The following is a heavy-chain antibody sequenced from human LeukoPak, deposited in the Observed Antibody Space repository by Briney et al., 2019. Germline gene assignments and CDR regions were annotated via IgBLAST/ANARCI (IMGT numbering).Heavy chain of an antibody. CDR1: GLTVSNNY. D-gene: IGHD3-22*01. CDR2: IFIGGST. CDR3: ARGSTYYESSGQVPFAY. J-gene: IGHJ4*02. Sequence: PGGSLRLSCVASGLTVSNNYMMWVRQAPGKGLEWVPVIFIGGSTFYADSVKGGFTISRDNSQNTRYLQMYSLRADDTAIYYCARGSTYYESSGQVPFAYWGQGTLVTVSS. V-gene: IGHV3-53*01.